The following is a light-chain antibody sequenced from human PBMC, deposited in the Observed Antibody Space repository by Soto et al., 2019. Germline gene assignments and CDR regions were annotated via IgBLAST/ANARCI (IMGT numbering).Light chain of an antibody. Sequence: EVVVTQSPCTLSLSPGGRSTLSCRASQSVSSSYVAWYQQKRGQSPRLLMYGASSRATGIPDRFTGSGSATDFTLTISRLEPEDFVLYYCQHFRAFGQGTRLEIK. CDR3: QHFRA. CDR2: GAS. J-gene: IGKJ5*01. CDR1: QSVSSSY. V-gene: IGKV3-20*01.